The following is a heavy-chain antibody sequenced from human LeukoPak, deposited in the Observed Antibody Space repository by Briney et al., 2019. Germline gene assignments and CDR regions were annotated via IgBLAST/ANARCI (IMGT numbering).Heavy chain of an antibody. CDR2: IYYSGST. V-gene: IGHV4-59*01. Sequence: SETLSLTCTVSGGSISSYYWSWIRQPPGKGLEWVGYIYYSGSTNYNPSLKSRVTISVDTSKNQFSLKLSSVTAADTAVYYCARGGYCSGGSCYRTPFDYWGQGTLATVSS. D-gene: IGHD2-15*01. CDR1: GGSISSYY. CDR3: ARGGYCSGGSCYRTPFDY. J-gene: IGHJ4*02.